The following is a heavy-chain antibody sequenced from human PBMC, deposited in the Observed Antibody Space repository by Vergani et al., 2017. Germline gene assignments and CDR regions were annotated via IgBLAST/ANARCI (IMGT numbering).Heavy chain of an antibody. CDR2: IRSKAYGGTT. V-gene: IGHV3-49*03. J-gene: IGHJ4*02. CDR3: TRDGAGARFFD. CDR1: GFTFGDYA. D-gene: IGHD1-26*01. Sequence: EVQLVESGGGLVQPGRSLRLSCTASGFTFGDYAMSWFRQAPGKGLEWVGFIRSKAYGGTTEYAASVKGRFTISRDDSKSIAYLQMNSLKTEDTAVYYCTRDGAGARFFDWGQGTLVTVSS.